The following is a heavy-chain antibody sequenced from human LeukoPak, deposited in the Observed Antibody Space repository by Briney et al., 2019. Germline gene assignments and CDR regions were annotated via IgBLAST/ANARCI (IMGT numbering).Heavy chain of an antibody. CDR1: GYTFTGYY. CDR2: INPNSGGT. Sequence: ASVKVSCKASGYTFTGYYMHWVRQAPGRGLEWMGWINPNSGGTNYAQKFQGRVTMTRDTSISTAYMELSRLRSDDTAVYYCARVRCSSTSCYNWFDPWGQGTLVTVSS. J-gene: IGHJ5*02. V-gene: IGHV1-2*02. D-gene: IGHD2-2*01. CDR3: ARVRCSSTSCYNWFDP.